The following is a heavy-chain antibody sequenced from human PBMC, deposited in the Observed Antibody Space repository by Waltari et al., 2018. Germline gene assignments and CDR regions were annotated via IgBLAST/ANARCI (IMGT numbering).Heavy chain of an antibody. CDR3: ARDGSSSSFDY. V-gene: IGHV3-30*02. Sequence: QVQLVESGGGVVQPGGSLRLSCAASGFTFRLSGIHWVRQAPGKGLELVAFIRYDETHKYYADSVKGRFTISRDNSKNTVDLHMNSLRAEDTAVYYCARDGSSSSFDYWGQGTLVTVSS. CDR1: GFTFRLSG. D-gene: IGHD6-6*01. CDR2: IRYDETHK. J-gene: IGHJ4*02.